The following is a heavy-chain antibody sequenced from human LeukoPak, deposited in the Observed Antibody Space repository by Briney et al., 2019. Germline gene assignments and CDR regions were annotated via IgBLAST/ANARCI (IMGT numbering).Heavy chain of an antibody. CDR1: GFTFSSYA. V-gene: IGHV3-23*01. Sequence: GGSLRLSCPASGFTFSSYAMSWVRQAPGKGLEWVSAIGGSGTSTFYADSVEGRFTISRDNSKNTLYLQMNSLRAEDTAVYYCAKYPEVLPAAIDYWGQGTLVTVSS. CDR2: IGGSGTST. D-gene: IGHD2-2*01. CDR3: AKYPEVLPAAIDY. J-gene: IGHJ4*02.